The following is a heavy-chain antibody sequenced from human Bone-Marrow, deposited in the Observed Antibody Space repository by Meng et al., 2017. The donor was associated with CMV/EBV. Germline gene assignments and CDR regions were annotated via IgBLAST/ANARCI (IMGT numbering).Heavy chain of an antibody. D-gene: IGHD3-10*01. CDR2: IYSGGSST. CDR3: AKDNEYGSGSFDY. V-gene: IGHV3-23*03. J-gene: IGHJ4*02. Sequence: GGSLRLSCAASGFTFSSYAMSWVRQAPGKGLEWVSVIYSGGSSTYYADSVKGRFTISRDNSKNTLYLQMNSLRAEDTAVYYCAKDNEYGSGSFDYWGQGTRVTVSS. CDR1: GFTFSSYA.